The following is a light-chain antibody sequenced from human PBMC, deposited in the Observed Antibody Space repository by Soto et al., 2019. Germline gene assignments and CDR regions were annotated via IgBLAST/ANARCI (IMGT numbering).Light chain of an antibody. J-gene: IGKJ4*01. Sequence: DIQMTQSPSSLYAAVGDRVTITCRASQSISSYLNWYQQKPGKAPKVLIYAASSLQSGLPSRFSGIGSGTDFTLSISSLQPEDFATYYCQQSYSGPLTFGGGTKVEIK. CDR3: QQSYSGPLT. V-gene: IGKV1-39*01. CDR2: AAS. CDR1: QSISSY.